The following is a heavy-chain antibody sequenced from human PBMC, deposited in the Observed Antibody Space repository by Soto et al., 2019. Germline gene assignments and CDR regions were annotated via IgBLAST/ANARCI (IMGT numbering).Heavy chain of an antibody. CDR2: ISAYNGNT. J-gene: IGHJ3*02. V-gene: IGHV1-18*01. Sequence: QVQLVQSGAEVKKPGASVKVSCKASGYTFTSYGISWVRQAPGQGLEWMGWISAYNGNTNYAQKLQGRVTMTTDTSTSTAYMELRSLRSDDTAVYYCARDRDEITMILAWGHHDAFDIWGQGTMVTVSS. D-gene: IGHD3-22*01. CDR3: ARDRDEITMILAWGHHDAFDI. CDR1: GYTFTSYG.